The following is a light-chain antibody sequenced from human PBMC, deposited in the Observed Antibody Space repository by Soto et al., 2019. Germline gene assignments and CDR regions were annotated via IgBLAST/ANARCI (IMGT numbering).Light chain of an antibody. V-gene: IGKV3-20*01. Sequence: EIVLTQSPGTLSLSPGERATLSCRASQSVSSSYLAWYQQKPGQAPRLLIYGASSRATGIPDRFSGSGSGTDFTLTISRLEPEDFAVYYCQQYVSSPKTMYTFGQGTKLEIK. CDR2: GAS. J-gene: IGKJ2*01. CDR1: QSVSSSY. CDR3: QQYVSSPKTMYT.